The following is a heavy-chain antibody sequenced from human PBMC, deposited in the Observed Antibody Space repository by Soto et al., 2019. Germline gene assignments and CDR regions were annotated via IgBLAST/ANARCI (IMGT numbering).Heavy chain of an antibody. CDR1: GGSFSGYQ. CDR3: ARGLILCFGELSRRGGYYYYMDV. J-gene: IGHJ6*03. V-gene: IGHV4-34*01. Sequence: QVQLQQWGAGLLKPSETLSLTCAVYGGSFSGYQWTWIRQPPGKGLEWIGEINDSGNINYNPSLKSRVTILVDTPKKQISLKLSSVTAADTAVYYCARGLILCFGELSRRGGYYYYMDVWGKGTTVTVSS. D-gene: IGHD3-10*01. CDR2: INDSGNI.